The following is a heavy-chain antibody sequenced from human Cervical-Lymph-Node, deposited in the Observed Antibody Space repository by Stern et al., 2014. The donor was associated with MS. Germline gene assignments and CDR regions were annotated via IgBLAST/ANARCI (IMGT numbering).Heavy chain of an antibody. J-gene: IGHJ5*02. CDR3: ATGGISDP. CDR1: GFTFSKSA. D-gene: IGHD3-16*01. CDR2: MSGSGDST. V-gene: IGHV3-23*04. Sequence: VQLVQSGGGLVQPGGSLRVSCSASGFTFSKSAMTWVRQAPGKGLEWVSAMSGSGDSTHYADSVRGRFTISRDNSKNTLYLQMNSLRADDTAVYYCATGGISDPWGQGTLVTVTS.